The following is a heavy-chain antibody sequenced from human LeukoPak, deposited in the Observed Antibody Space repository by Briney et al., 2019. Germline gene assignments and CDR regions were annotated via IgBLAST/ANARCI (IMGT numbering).Heavy chain of an antibody. V-gene: IGHV1-2*04. CDR3: ARDLASTSNWEFDF. J-gene: IGHJ4*02. CDR1: GYTFAGYF. D-gene: IGHD1-26*01. Sequence: GASVRVSSKASGYTFAGYFIHWVRQAPGRGLEWMGRMNPNSGDTEYAPKFQGWVTMTRDTSISTAYVEVRRLISDDTAVYYCARDLASTSNWEFDFWGQGTLVIVSS. CDR2: MNPNSGDT.